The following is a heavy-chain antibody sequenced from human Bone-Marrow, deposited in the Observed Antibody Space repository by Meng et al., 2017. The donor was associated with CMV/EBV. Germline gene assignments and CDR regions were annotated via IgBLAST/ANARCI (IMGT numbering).Heavy chain of an antibody. J-gene: IGHJ5*02. D-gene: IGHD6-19*01. CDR1: GSTFSSDS. CDR2: ISSSSSYI. Sequence: AAAGSTFSSDSMNWVRQAPVKGLEWVSSISSSSSYIYYADSVKGRFTISRDNAKNSLYLQMNILRAEDTAVYYCARVVTSSGWYWFDPGGQGTLVTVSS. CDR3: ARVVTSSGWYWFDP. V-gene: IGHV3-21*01.